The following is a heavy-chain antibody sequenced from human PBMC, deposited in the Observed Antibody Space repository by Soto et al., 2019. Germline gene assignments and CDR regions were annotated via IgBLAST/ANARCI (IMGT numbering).Heavy chain of an antibody. CDR2: IYDSVNT. Sequence: SETLSLTCTVSGDSLSSGGHYWSWIRQPPGKGLEWIGHIYDSVNTYYSPSLRSRVTISADMSKNQFSLNLRSVTAADTAVYYCAIVDHSGYFAILTDYWGQGTLVTVSS. V-gene: IGHV4-31*03. J-gene: IGHJ4*02. CDR3: AIVDHSGYFAILTDY. D-gene: IGHD3-9*01. CDR1: GDSLSSGGHY.